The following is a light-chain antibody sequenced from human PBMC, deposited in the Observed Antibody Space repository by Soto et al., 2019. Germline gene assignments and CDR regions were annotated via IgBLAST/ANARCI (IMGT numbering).Light chain of an antibody. CDR3: QQYGSSPWT. CDR1: QSASNSY. CDR2: GAS. Sequence: EIVLTQSPGTLSLSPGERATLSCRASQSASNSYIAWYQQKPGQAPRLLIYGASSRATGIPDRFSGSGSGTDFTLTISRLEPEEFAVYYCQQYGSSPWTFGQGTKVEIK. J-gene: IGKJ1*01. V-gene: IGKV3-20*01.